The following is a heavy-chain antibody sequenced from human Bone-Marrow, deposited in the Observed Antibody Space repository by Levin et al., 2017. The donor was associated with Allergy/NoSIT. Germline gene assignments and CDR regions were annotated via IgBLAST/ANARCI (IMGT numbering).Heavy chain of an antibody. CDR3: ARGGTYYDFWSGYFPYYYYGMDV. V-gene: IGHV1-8*01. D-gene: IGHD3-3*01. CDR1: GYTFTSYD. J-gene: IGHJ6*02. CDR2: MNPNSGNT. Sequence: ASVKVSCKASGYTFTSYDINWVRQATGQGLEWMGWMNPNSGNTGYAQKFQGRVTMTRNTSISTAYMELSSLRSEDTAVYYCARGGTYYDFWSGYFPYYYYGMDVWGQGTTVTVSS.